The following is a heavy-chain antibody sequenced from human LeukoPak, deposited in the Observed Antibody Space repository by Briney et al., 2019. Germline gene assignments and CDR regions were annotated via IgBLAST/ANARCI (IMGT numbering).Heavy chain of an antibody. Sequence: ASVKVSCKASGYTFTGYYMHWVRQAPGQGLEWMGWINPNSGGTNYAQKFQGRVTMTRDTSISTAYMELSRLRSDDTAAYYCARERVSYYDSSGYYLGIDYWGQGTLVTVSS. CDR3: ARERVSYYDSSGYYLGIDY. D-gene: IGHD3-22*01. J-gene: IGHJ4*02. CDR1: GYTFTGYY. CDR2: INPNSGGT. V-gene: IGHV1-2*02.